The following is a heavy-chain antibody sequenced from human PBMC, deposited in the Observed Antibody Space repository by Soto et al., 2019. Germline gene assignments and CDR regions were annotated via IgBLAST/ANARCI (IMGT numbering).Heavy chain of an antibody. CDR2: ISGSSSNI. CDR1: GFTFSSYS. J-gene: IGHJ4*02. CDR3: ARDIVAGSGWYTYDY. D-gene: IGHD6-19*01. V-gene: IGHV3-48*01. Sequence: EVQLVESGGGSGQPGGSLRLSCAASGFTFSSYSMNWVRQAPGKGLERVSYISGSSSNIYYADFVKGRFTISRDNAMNSLYLQMNSLRAEDTAVYYCARDIVAGSGWYTYDYWGQGTPVTVSS.